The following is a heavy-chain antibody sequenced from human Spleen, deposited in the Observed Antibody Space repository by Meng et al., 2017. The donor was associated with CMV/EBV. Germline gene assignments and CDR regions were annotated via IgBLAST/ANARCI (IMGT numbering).Heavy chain of an antibody. CDR2: INPSGVSP. J-gene: IGHJ3*02. Sequence: ASVKVSCKASGYTFTTYYIHWVRQAPGQGLEWVGMINPSGVSPSFAQKFQGRVTMTRDTSTATAYMEISSLRSEDTAVYYCAKGDSTIFGVVIKGDAFDIWGQGTMVTVSS. CDR1: GYTFTTYY. D-gene: IGHD3-3*01. V-gene: IGHV1-46*01. CDR3: AKGDSTIFGVVIKGDAFDI.